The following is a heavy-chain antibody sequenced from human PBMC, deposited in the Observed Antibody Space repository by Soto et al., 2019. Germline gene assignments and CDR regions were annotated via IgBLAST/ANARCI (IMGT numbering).Heavy chain of an antibody. D-gene: IGHD2-8*02. CDR1: GFTFSGSA. J-gene: IGHJ4*02. Sequence: PGGSLRLSCAASGFTFSGSAMHWVRQASGKGLEWVGRIRSKANSYATAYAASVKGRLTISRDDSKNTAYLQMNSLKTEDTAVYYCTRLLPGGTTAIDYWGQGTLVTVSS. CDR2: IRSKANSYAT. V-gene: IGHV3-73*01. CDR3: TRLLPGGTTAIDY.